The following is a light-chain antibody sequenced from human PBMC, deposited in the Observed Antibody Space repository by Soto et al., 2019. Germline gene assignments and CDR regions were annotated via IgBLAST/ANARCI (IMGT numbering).Light chain of an antibody. V-gene: IGLV2-8*01. CDR3: SSYAGSSNV. CDR2: EVN. Sequence: QSVLTQPPPASGSPGQSVAISCTGTSSDVGGYNYVSWYQQHPGKAPKLMIYEVNKRPSGVPDRFSGSKSGNTASLTVSGLQAEDEADYYCSSYAGSSNVFGTGSKVTVL. CDR1: SSDVGGYNY. J-gene: IGLJ1*01.